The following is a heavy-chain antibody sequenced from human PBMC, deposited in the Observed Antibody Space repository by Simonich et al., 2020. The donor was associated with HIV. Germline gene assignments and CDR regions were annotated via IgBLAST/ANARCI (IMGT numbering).Heavy chain of an antibody. D-gene: IGHD6-6*01. CDR1: GFTFDDYA. Sequence: EVQLVESGGGLVQPGRSLRLSCAASGFTFDDYAMHWVAQALGKGLKWVSGISWNSGSIGYADSVKGRFTISRDNAKNSLYLQMNSLRAEDMALYYCAKDRYSSSSGSFDYWGQGTLVTVSS. J-gene: IGHJ4*02. CDR2: ISWNSGSI. V-gene: IGHV3-9*03. CDR3: AKDRYSSSSGSFDY.